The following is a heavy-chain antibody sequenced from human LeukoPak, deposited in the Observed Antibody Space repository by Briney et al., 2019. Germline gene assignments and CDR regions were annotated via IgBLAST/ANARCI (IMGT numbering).Heavy chain of an antibody. CDR2: ISYDGSNK. D-gene: IGHD6-19*01. Sequence: GSSLSPSVAALGLTFSSFVWTGFGQAPGKGLDGGEVISYDGSNKYYADSVKGRFTISRDNSKNTLYLQMNSLRAEDTAVYYCAREGEGSVAGIPYFDYWGQGTLVTVSS. CDR1: GLTFSSFV. CDR3: AREGEGSVAGIPYFDY. V-gene: IGHV3-30-3*01. J-gene: IGHJ4*02.